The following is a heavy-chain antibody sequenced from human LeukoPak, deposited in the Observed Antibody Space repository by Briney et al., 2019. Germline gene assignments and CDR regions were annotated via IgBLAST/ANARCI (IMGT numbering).Heavy chain of an antibody. D-gene: IGHD4-23*01. CDR2: INHSGST. CDR3: ARYGDNSYYFDY. Sequence: SETLSLTCAVYGGSFSGYYWSWIRQPPGKGLEWIGEINHSGSTNYNPSLKSRVTISADTSKNQFSLKLSSVTAADTAVYYCARYGDNSYYFDYWGQGALVTVSS. CDR1: GGSFSGYY. V-gene: IGHV4-34*01. J-gene: IGHJ4*02.